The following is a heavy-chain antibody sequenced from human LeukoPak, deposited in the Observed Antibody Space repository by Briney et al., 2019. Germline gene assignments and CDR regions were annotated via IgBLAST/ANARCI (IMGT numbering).Heavy chain of an antibody. Sequence: PGGSLRLSCAASGFTFSSYEMNWVRQAPGKGLEWVSYISSSSSTIYYADSVKGRFTISRDNAKNSLFLQMNSLRAEDAAVYYCARDLLYYDSNGGDYWGQGTLVTVSS. CDR2: ISSSSSTI. J-gene: IGHJ4*02. CDR1: GFTFSSYE. D-gene: IGHD3-22*01. CDR3: ARDLLYYDSNGGDY. V-gene: IGHV3-48*01.